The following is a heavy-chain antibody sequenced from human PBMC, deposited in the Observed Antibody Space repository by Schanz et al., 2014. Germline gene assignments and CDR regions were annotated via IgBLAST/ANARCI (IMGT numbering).Heavy chain of an antibody. CDR2: IYQSGTT. CDR1: DGSISSSSYY. V-gene: IGHV4-39*01. CDR3: ARPGGSSWSFAY. Sequence: QVPLQESGPGLVKPSENLSLTCTVSDGSISSSSYYWGWIRQPPGKGLEWIGSIYQSGTTYYSPPHKSRVHISVDTQKNKSPLKLSSVTAADTAVYYCARPGGSSWSFAYWGLGRLVIVSS. D-gene: IGHD6-13*01. J-gene: IGHJ4*02.